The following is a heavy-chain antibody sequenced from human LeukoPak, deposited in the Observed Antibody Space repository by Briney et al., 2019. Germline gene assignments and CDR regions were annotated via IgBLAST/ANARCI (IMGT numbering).Heavy chain of an antibody. CDR2: IIPIFGIA. CDR1: GGTFSSYA. Sequence: ASVKVSCKASGGTFSSYAISWVRQAPGQGLEWMGRIIPIFGIANYAQKFQGRVTITADKSTSTAYMELSSLRSEDTAVYYCARRADYGGNLGDYWGQGTLVTVPS. D-gene: IGHD4-23*01. J-gene: IGHJ4*02. CDR3: ARRADYGGNLGDY. V-gene: IGHV1-69*04.